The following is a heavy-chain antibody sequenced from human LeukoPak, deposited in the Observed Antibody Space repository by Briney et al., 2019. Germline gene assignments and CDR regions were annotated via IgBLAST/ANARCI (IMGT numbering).Heavy chain of an antibody. CDR3: ARDVVGSLDY. J-gene: IGHJ4*02. CDR1: GFSFSNYW. CDR2: MKQDGSAR. Sequence: GGSLRLSCAGSGFSFSNYWMAWVRQAPGKEPEWVANMKQDGSARHYADSVKGRFTISRDNAQNSVYLQMNSLRAEDTAVYYCARDVVGSLDYWGLGTLVTVSS. D-gene: IGHD2-15*01. V-gene: IGHV3-7*01.